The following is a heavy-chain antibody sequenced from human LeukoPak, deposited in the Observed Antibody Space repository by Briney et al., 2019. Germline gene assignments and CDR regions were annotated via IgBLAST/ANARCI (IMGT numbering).Heavy chain of an antibody. Sequence: GGSLRLSCAASGFTFSSYAMSWVHQAPGKGLEWVSAISGSGGSTYYADSVKGRFTISRDNSKNTLYLLMNSLRADDTAVYYCARGQHRWDYSHNLMSFWGQGTLVTVSS. CDR3: ARGQHRWDYSHNLMSF. CDR1: GFTFSSYA. CDR2: ISGSGGST. J-gene: IGHJ3*01. D-gene: IGHD4-11*01. V-gene: IGHV3-23*01.